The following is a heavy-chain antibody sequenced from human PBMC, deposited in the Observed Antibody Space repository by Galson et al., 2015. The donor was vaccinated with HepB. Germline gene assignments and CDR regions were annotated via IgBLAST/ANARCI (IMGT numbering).Heavy chain of an antibody. D-gene: IGHD6-19*01. J-gene: IGHJ3*02. CDR3: AKVDERRLVWAHAFDI. V-gene: IGHV3-23*01. Sequence: SLRLSCAASGFTFSSYAMSWVRQAPGKGLEWVSAISGSGGSTYYADSVKGRFTISRGNSKNTLYLQMNSLRAEDTAVYYCAKVDERRLVWAHAFDIWGQGTMVTVSS. CDR1: GFTFSSYA. CDR2: ISGSGGST.